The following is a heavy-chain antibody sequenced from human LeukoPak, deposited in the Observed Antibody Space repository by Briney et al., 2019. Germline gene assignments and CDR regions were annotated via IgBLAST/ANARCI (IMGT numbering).Heavy chain of an antibody. CDR3: ARGGITIFGVVIYMDV. J-gene: IGHJ6*03. CDR2: INLDGGST. CDR1: GFTFDDYG. Sequence: GGSLRLSCAASGFTFDDYGMSWVRQAPGKGLEWVSVINLDGGSTGYAASEKGRFTISRDNAKNSLYLQMNSLRAADTALYYCARGGITIFGVVIYMDVWGKGTTVTVSS. D-gene: IGHD3-3*01. V-gene: IGHV3-20*04.